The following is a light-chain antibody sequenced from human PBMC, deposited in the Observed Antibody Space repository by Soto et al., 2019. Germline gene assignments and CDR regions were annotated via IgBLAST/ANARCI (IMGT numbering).Light chain of an antibody. V-gene: IGLV1-40*01. Sequence: QSVLTQPPSVSGATGQRVTISCTGSSSNIGAGYDVHWYQQLPGTAPKLLIYGNSNRTSGVPDRFSGSKSGTSASLAITGLQAEDEADYYCPSYDSSLSGYVFGTGTKLTVL. CDR1: SSNIGAGYD. CDR2: GNS. CDR3: PSYDSSLSGYV. J-gene: IGLJ1*01.